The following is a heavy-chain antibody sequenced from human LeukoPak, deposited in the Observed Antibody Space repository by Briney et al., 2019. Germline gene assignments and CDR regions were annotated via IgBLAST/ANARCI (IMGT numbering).Heavy chain of an antibody. CDR3: AKDFNHYGYS. CDR2: IVKSGPDT. V-gene: IGHV3-23*05. CDR1: GFSFSSNS. J-gene: IGHJ4*02. D-gene: IGHD4-17*01. Sequence: GGSLRLSCAASGFSFSSNSMIWLRKAPGKGLEWVSGIVKSGPDTYHADSVTVRFTISRDNTKNTLFLQMDSLKDADRGLYYCAKDFNHYGYSWGPGDPVTVSS.